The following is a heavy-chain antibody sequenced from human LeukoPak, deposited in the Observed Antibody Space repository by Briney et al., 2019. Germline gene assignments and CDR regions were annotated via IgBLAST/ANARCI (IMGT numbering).Heavy chain of an antibody. V-gene: IGHV4-39*07. Sequence: SETLSLTCTVSGGSISSSNSYWGWIRQPPGKGLEWIGEINHSGSTNYNPSLKSRVTISVDTSKNQFSLKLSSVTAADTAVYYCARDKMILDAFDIWGQGTMVTVSS. CDR1: GGSISSSNSY. J-gene: IGHJ3*02. CDR3: ARDKMILDAFDI. D-gene: IGHD3-22*01. CDR2: INHSGST.